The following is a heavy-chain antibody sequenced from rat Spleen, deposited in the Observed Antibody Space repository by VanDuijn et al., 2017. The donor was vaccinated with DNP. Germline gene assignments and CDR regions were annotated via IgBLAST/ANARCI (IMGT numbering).Heavy chain of an antibody. D-gene: IGHD1-11*01. CDR1: GFNLNDYW. J-gene: IGHJ3*01. CDR3: ARLGWHGWFAY. Sequence: EVKLVESGGGLVQPGRSLKLSCAASGFNLNDYWGWVRQAPGKGLEWIGEINKDSSTMNYTPSLKYKFTISRDNAQNTLYLQMSKLGSEDTAIYYCARLGWHGWFAYWGQGTLVTVSS. CDR2: INKDSSTM. V-gene: IGHV4-2*01.